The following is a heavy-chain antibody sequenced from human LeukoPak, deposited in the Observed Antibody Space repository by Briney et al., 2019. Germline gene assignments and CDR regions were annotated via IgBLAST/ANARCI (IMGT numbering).Heavy chain of an antibody. J-gene: IGHJ5*02. CDR1: GFTFSSYA. V-gene: IGHV3-23*01. CDR3: AKDLCTKGFGNCDWFDP. Sequence: GGSLRLSCAASGFTFSSYAMSWVRQAPGKGLEWVSAISGSGGSTYYADSVKGRFTISRDNSKNTLYLQMNSLRAEDTAVYYCAKDLCTKGFGNCDWFDPWGQGTLVTVSS. CDR2: ISGSGGST. D-gene: IGHD2-8*01.